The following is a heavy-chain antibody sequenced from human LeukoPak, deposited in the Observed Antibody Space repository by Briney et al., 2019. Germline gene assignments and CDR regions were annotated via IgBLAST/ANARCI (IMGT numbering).Heavy chain of an antibody. CDR3: ARGFPPRRQYDSSGYYSYYFDY. CDR2: ISAYHGNT. V-gene: IGHV1-18*01. Sequence: ASVKVSCKGSGYTFNSHGITWVRQAPGQGLEWMGWISAYHGNTNYAQKLQGRVTLTTDTSTSTAYMELRSLRSDDTAVYYCARGFPPRRQYDSSGYYSYYFDYWGQGTLVTVSS. J-gene: IGHJ4*02. CDR1: GYTFNSHG. D-gene: IGHD3-22*01.